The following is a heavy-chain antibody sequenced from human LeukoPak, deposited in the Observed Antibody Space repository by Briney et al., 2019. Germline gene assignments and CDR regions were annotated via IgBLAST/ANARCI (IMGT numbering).Heavy chain of an antibody. V-gene: IGHV4-38-2*01. CDR3: ARLYYYDSSGATDAFDI. D-gene: IGHD3-22*01. CDR1: GYSISSGYY. CDR2: IYHSGST. Sequence: SEILSLTCAVSGYSISSGYYWGWIRQPPGKGLEWIGSIYHSGSTYYNPSLKSRVTISVDTSKNQFSLKLSSVTAADTAVYYCARLYYYDSSGATDAFDIWGQGTMVTVSS. J-gene: IGHJ3*02.